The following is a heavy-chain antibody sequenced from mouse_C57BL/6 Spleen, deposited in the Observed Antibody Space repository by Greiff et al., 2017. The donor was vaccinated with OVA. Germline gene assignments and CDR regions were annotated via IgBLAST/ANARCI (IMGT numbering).Heavy chain of an antibody. CDR3: ARDTLSYFDY. J-gene: IGHJ2*01. CDR2: INYDGSST. V-gene: IGHV5-16*01. CDR1: GFTFSDYY. Sequence: EVQRVESEGGLVQPGSSMKLSCTASGFTFSDYYMAWVRQVPEKGLEWVANINYDGSSTYYLDSLKSRFIISRDNAKNILYLQMSSLKSEDTATYYCARDTLSYFDYWGQGTTLTVSS.